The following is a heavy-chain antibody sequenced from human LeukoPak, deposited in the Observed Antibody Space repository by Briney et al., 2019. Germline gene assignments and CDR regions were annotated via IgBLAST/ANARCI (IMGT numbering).Heavy chain of an antibody. CDR1: GGSISSGDYL. CDR3: ARDGFWSGPDAFDI. Sequence: PSQTLSLTCAVSGGSISSGDYLWSWVRQPPGKGLEWIVYIYYSGSTHYNPSLKSRVTISVGTSKNQFSLKLSSVTAADTAVYYCARDGFWSGPDAFDIWGQGTMVTVSS. D-gene: IGHD3-3*01. J-gene: IGHJ3*02. CDR2: IYYSGST. V-gene: IGHV4-30-4*08.